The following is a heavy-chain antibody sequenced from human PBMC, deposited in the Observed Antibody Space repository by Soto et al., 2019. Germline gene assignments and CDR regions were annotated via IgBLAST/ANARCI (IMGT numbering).Heavy chain of an antibody. J-gene: IGHJ3*02. CDR1: GGTFSSYA. V-gene: IGHV1-69*01. Sequence: QVQLVPSGAEVKKPGSSVKVSCKASGGTFSSYAIRWVRQAPGQGLEWMGGIIPIFGTANYAQKFQGRVTITADDSTSTAYMELSSPRSEDTAVYYCARDLGTTVVTPFDIWGQGTMVTVSS. CDR3: ARDLGTTVVTPFDI. CDR2: IIPIFGTA. D-gene: IGHD4-17*01.